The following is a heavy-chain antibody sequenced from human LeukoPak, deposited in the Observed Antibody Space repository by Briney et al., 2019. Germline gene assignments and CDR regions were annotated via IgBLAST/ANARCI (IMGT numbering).Heavy chain of an antibody. Sequence: ASVKVSCEASGYTFTSYDINWVRQATGQGLEWMGWMNPNSGNTGYAQKFQGRVTMTRNTSKSTAYMELGSLRSEDTAVYYCARTGLGNYYYYYMDVWGKGTTVTVSS. CDR1: GYTFTSYD. CDR2: MNPNSGNT. J-gene: IGHJ6*03. V-gene: IGHV1-8*01. D-gene: IGHD1-14*01. CDR3: ARTGLGNYYYYYMDV.